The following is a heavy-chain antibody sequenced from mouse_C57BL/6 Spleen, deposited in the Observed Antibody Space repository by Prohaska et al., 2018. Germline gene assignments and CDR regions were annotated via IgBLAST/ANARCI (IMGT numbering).Heavy chain of an antibody. CDR2: INPYNGGT. V-gene: IGHV1-19*01. J-gene: IGHJ1*03. CDR1: GYTFTDYY. CDR3: ARGYYGSSYEYFDV. Sequence: SVKMSCKASGYTFTDYYMNWVKQSHGKSLEWIGVINPYNGGTSYNQKFKGKATLTVDKSSSTAYMELNSLTSEDSAVYYCARGYYGSSYEYFDVWGTGTTVTVSS. D-gene: IGHD1-1*01.